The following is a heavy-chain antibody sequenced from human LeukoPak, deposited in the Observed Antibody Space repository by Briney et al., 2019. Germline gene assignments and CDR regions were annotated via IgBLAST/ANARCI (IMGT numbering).Heavy chain of an antibody. CDR3: ARHWGYYYYYMDV. V-gene: IGHV4-39*01. J-gene: IGHJ6*03. CDR2: IYYSGST. Sequence: PSETLSLTCTVSGGSISSSSYYWGWIRQPPGKGLEWIGSIYYSGSTYYNPSLKSRVTISVDTSKNQFSLKLSSVTAADTTVYYCARHWGYYYYYMDVWGKGTTVTVSS. D-gene: IGHD3-16*01. CDR1: GGSISSSSYY.